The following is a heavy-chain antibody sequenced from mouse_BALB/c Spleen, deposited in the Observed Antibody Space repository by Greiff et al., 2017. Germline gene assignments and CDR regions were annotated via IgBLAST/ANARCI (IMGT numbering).Heavy chain of an antibody. Sequence: VQLKESGAELVKPGASVKLSCTASGFNIKDTYMHWVKQRPEQGLEWIGRIDPANGNTKYDPKFQGKATITADTSSNTAYLQLSSLTSEDTAVYYCAYYYGSSSLAYWGQGTLVTVSA. CDR3: AYYYGSSSLAY. D-gene: IGHD1-1*01. J-gene: IGHJ3*01. V-gene: IGHV14-3*02. CDR2: IDPANGNT. CDR1: GFNIKDTY.